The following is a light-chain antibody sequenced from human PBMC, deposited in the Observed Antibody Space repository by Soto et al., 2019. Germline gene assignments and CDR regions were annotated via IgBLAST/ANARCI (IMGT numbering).Light chain of an antibody. J-gene: IGLJ3*02. CDR1: ALPNQF. V-gene: IGLV3-25*03. CDR2: KDR. Sequence: SYELTQPPSVSVSPGQTARITCSGDALPNQFAHWYQQKPGQAPVLVIYKDRERPSGIPERFSASSSGTTMTLTISGVQAEDEADYYCQSSDTSGIYWVFGGGTKVTVL. CDR3: QSSDTSGIYWV.